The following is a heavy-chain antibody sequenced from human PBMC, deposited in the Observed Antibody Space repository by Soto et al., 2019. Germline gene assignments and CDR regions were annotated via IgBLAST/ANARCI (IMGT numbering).Heavy chain of an antibody. CDR3: ARRGFWSGYPPTDV. V-gene: IGHV3-11*01. J-gene: IGHJ6*04. CDR1: GFTFSDYY. D-gene: IGHD3-3*01. Sequence: AGGSLSLSCAASGFTFSDYYMSWIRQAPGKGLEWVLFFSSIGIIFYYADSVKGRFPISRDNAKNSLFLQMNSLRAEDTAVYYCARRGFWSGYPPTDVWGKGTTVTVSS. CDR2: FSSIGIIF.